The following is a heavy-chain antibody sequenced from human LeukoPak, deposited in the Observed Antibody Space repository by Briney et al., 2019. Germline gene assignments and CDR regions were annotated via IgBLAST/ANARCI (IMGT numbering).Heavy chain of an antibody. CDR3: AKESEEYCSGGSCYHYFDY. CDR2: ISYDGSNK. CDR1: GFTFSSYG. D-gene: IGHD2-15*01. J-gene: IGHJ4*02. Sequence: GGSLRLSCAASGFTFSSYGMHWVRQAPGKGLEWLAVISYDGSNKYYADSVKGRFTISRDNSKNTLYLQMNSLRAEDTAVYYCAKESEEYCSGGSCYHYFDYWGQGTLVTVSS. V-gene: IGHV3-30*18.